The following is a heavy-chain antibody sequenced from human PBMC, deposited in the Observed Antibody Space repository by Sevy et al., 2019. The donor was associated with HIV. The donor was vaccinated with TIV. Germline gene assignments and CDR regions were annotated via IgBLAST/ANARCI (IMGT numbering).Heavy chain of an antibody. CDR1: GFTFSNAW. J-gene: IGHJ6*02. V-gene: IGHV3-15*01. Sequence: GESLKISCAASGFTFSNAWMSWVRQAPGKGLEWVGRIKSKTDGGTTDYAAPVKGRFTISRDDSKNTRYLQMNSLKTEDTAVYYCTASRYIVVVPAAIRYYYYGMDVWGQGTTVTVSS. D-gene: IGHD2-2*02. CDR2: IKSKTDGGTT. CDR3: TASRYIVVVPAAIRYYYYGMDV.